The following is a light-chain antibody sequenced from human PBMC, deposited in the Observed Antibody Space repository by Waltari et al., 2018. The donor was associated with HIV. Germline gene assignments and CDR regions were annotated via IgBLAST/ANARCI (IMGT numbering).Light chain of an antibody. CDR1: QGINNF. V-gene: IGKV1-8*01. CDR3: QQSDRDPPT. Sequence: RMTQSPSSLSASVGDRVTITCRASQGINNFVAWYQQKPGKAPNLLIYRASTLQSGVPSRFSGSGSGTDFSLTISCLQSEDFATYYCQQSDRDPPTFGQGTRLDI. J-gene: IGKJ5*01. CDR2: RAS.